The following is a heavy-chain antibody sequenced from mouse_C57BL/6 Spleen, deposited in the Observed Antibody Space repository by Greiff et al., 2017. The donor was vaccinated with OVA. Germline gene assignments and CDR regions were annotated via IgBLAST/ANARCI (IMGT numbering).Heavy chain of an antibody. D-gene: IGHD6-1*01. CDR3: ARESSYFDV. V-gene: IGHV1-82*01. CDR1: GYAFSSSW. J-gene: IGHJ1*03. Sequence: VKLMESGPELVKPGASVKISCKASGYAFSSSWMNWVKQRPGKGLEWIGRIYPGDGDTNYNGKFKGKATLTADKSSSTAYMQLSSLTSEDSAVYFCARESSYFDVWGTGTTVTVSS. CDR2: IYPGDGDT.